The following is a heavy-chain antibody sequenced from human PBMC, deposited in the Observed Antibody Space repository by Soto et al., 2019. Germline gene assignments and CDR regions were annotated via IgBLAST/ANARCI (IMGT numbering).Heavy chain of an antibody. CDR3: AKRPNYYDSSDNWFDP. V-gene: IGHV3-23*01. CDR2: ISGSGGST. D-gene: IGHD3-22*01. J-gene: IGHJ5*02. Sequence: EVQLLESGGGLVQPGGSLRLSCAASGFTFSSYAMSWVRQAPGKGLEWVSAISGSGGSTYYADSVKGRFTISRDNSKNTLYLQMNSLRAEDTAVYYCAKRPNYYDSSDNWFDPWGQGTLVTVSS. CDR1: GFTFSSYA.